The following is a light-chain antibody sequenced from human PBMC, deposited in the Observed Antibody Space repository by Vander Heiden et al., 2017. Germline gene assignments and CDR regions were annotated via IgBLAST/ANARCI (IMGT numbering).Light chain of an antibody. CDR3: QQYGSSPLT. CDR2: GAS. J-gene: IGKJ4*01. Sequence: EIVLTQSPGPLSLSPGERATLSCRASQSVSSSYLTGYQQRPGQAPRLLIYGASSRATGIPDRFSGSGSGTDFTLTISRLEPEDFAVYYCQQYGSSPLTFGGGTKVEIK. CDR1: QSVSSSY. V-gene: IGKV3-20*01.